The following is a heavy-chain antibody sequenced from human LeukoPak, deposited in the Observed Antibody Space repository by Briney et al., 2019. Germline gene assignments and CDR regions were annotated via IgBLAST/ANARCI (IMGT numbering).Heavy chain of an antibody. Sequence: PGGSLRLSCAASGFTFSSYWMHWVRQAPGKGLVWVSRINSDGSSTSYADSVKGRFTISRDNAKNTLYLQMNSLRAEDTAVYYCARVRSEDIVAPPDYWGQGTLVTVSS. D-gene: IGHD5-12*01. CDR3: ARVRSEDIVAPPDY. V-gene: IGHV3-74*01. CDR1: GFTFSSYW. CDR2: INSDGSST. J-gene: IGHJ4*02.